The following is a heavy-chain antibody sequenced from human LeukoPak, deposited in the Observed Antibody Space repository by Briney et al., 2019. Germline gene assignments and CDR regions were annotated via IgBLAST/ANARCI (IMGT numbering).Heavy chain of an antibody. Sequence: PGGSLRLSCAVSGFTFSTYGMHWVRQAPGKGLEWVAFIRHDETKQYYADSVKGRFTISRDNSKNTLYLQMNSLRAEDTAVYYCARDSSSWFNYYFDYWGQGTLVTVSS. CDR3: ARDSSSWFNYYFDY. J-gene: IGHJ4*02. CDR2: IRHDETKQ. D-gene: IGHD6-13*01. V-gene: IGHV3-30*02. CDR1: GFTFSTYG.